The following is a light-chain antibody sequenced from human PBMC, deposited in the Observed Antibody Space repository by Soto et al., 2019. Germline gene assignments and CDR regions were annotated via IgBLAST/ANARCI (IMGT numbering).Light chain of an antibody. CDR2: VNSDGSY. V-gene: IGLV4-69*01. CDR3: QTWGTGIVV. CDR1: SGHRNYA. J-gene: IGLJ2*01. Sequence: QSVLTQSPSASASLGTSVKLTCTLSSGHRNYAIAWHQQQPEKGPRFLMKVNSDGSYSKGDGIPDRFSGSSSGAERYLTISSLQSEDEADYYCQTWGTGIVVFGGGTKLTVL.